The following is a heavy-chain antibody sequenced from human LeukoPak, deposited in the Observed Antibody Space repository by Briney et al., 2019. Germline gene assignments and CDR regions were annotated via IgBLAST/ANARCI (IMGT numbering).Heavy chain of an antibody. D-gene: IGHD6-19*01. J-gene: IGHJ4*02. CDR2: INHSGST. CDR1: GGPFSGYH. V-gene: IGHV4-34*01. Sequence: PSETLSLTCAASGGPFSGYHWSWIHQSPGKGLEWIGEINHSGSTNYNPSLESRVTISVDTSRNEFSVRLNSVTAADTAVYYCARGGSNAWYIDYWGQGTLVTVSS. CDR3: ARGGSNAWYIDY.